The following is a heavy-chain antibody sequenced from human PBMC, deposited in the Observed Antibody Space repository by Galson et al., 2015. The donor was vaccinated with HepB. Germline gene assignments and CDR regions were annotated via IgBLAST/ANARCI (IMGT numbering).Heavy chain of an antibody. Sequence: SVKVSCKASGYTFSSYGINWVRQAPGQGLEWMGRISGHNGNANYAQKLQGRASMTTDRSTTTAYMELRSLRSDDTAVYYCARGGMATRGGPTFDFWGQGTLVTVSS. CDR3: ARGGMATRGGPTFDF. CDR2: ISGHNGNA. V-gene: IGHV1-18*01. D-gene: IGHD5-24*01. J-gene: IGHJ4*02. CDR1: GYTFSSYG.